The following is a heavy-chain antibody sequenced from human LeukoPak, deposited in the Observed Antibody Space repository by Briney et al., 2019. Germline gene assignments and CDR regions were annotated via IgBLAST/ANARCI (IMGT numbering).Heavy chain of an antibody. CDR3: AKGGYYYGSGSFHDY. Sequence: GGYLRRSCAATGFTCSSYAMSWVRQAPGKGLEWVSAISGSGGSTYYADSVKGRFTISRDNSKNTLYLQMNSLRAEDTAVYYCAKGGYYYGSGSFHDYWGQGTLVTVSS. CDR1: GFTCSSYA. CDR2: ISGSGGST. V-gene: IGHV3-23*01. D-gene: IGHD3-10*01. J-gene: IGHJ4*02.